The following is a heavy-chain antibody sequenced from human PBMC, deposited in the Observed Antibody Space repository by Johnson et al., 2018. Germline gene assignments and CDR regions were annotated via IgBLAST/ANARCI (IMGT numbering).Heavy chain of an antibody. D-gene: IGHD3-3*01. CDR2: LSWNSGSI. V-gene: IGHV3-9*01. Sequence: VQLVQSGGGLVQPGRSLRLSCAASGFTFDDYAMHWVRQAPGKGLEWVSGLSWNSGSIGYADSVKGRFTISRDNAKNSLYLQMNSLRAEDTAFYYCAKAPVGWLGEGAEYFQHWGQGTLVTVSS. CDR3: AKAPVGWLGEGAEYFQH. J-gene: IGHJ1*01. CDR1: GFTFDDYA.